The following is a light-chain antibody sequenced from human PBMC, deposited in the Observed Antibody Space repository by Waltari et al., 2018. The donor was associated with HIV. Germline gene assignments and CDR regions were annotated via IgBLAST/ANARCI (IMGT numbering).Light chain of an antibody. V-gene: IGKV4-1*01. CDR1: QSVLSRSNHENY. CDR2: WAF. CDR3: QQYYSSPRT. Sequence: DIVMTHSPDSLAVSLGESATINCKSRQSVLSRSNHENYLAWYQQKPGQPPKLRIYWAFTRESGVPDRFSGSGSGTDFSLTISSLQAEDVAVYYCQQYYSSPRTFGQGTKVEIK. J-gene: IGKJ1*01.